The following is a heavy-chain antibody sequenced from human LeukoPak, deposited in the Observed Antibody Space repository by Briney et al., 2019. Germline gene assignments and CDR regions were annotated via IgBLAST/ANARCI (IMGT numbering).Heavy chain of an antibody. V-gene: IGHV4-4*07. J-gene: IGHJ4*02. Sequence: SETLSLTCTVSGGFISRFYWSWIRQPAGKGLEWVGRIYPSGSTDYNPSLKSRVTMSVDTSKNQFSLNLSSVTAADTAVYYCARVGGYNYNTTAYSYFDYWAQGTLVTVSS. CDR3: ARVGGYNYNTTAYSYFDY. CDR2: IYPSGST. D-gene: IGHD2/OR15-2a*01. CDR1: GGFISRFY.